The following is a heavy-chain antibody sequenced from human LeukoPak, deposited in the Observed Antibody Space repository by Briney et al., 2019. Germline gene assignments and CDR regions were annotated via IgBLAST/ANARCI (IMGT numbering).Heavy chain of an antibody. CDR2: IILIFGTA. V-gene: IGHV1-69*13. J-gene: IGHJ4*02. CDR1: GGTFSSYA. Sequence: SVKVSCKASGGTFSSYAISWVRQAPGQGLEWMGGIILIFGTANYAQKFQGRVTITADESTSTAYMELSSLRSEDTAVYYCARVADYDILTGYPRGYFDYWGQGTLVTVSS. D-gene: IGHD3-9*01. CDR3: ARVADYDILTGYPRGYFDY.